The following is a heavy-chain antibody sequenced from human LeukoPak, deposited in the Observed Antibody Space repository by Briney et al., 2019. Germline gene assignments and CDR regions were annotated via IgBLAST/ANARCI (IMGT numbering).Heavy chain of an antibody. CDR1: GFTFSSYA. Sequence: GGSLRLSCAASGFTFSSYAMHWVRQAPGKGLEWVAVISYDGSNKYYADSVKGRFTISRDNAKNSLYLQMNSLRAEDTAVYYCARERDIVVVPAGAFDYWGQGTLVTVSS. CDR2: ISYDGSNK. V-gene: IGHV3-30-3*01. CDR3: ARERDIVVVPAGAFDY. J-gene: IGHJ4*02. D-gene: IGHD2-2*01.